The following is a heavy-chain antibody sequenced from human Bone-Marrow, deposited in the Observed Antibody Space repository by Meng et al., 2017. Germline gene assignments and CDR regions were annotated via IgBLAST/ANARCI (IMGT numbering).Heavy chain of an antibody. Sequence: EVQLEESGGGLVQPGGSLRLSCAASGFTFSSDWMHWVRQSPGKGLEWVSSISSSSSYIYYADSVKGRFTISRDNAKNSLYLQMNSLRAEDTAVYYCASSGGSCFDPWGQGTLVTVSS. CDR3: ASSGGSCFDP. CDR2: ISSSSSYI. J-gene: IGHJ5*02. V-gene: IGHV3-21*01. CDR1: GFTFSSDW. D-gene: IGHD2-15*01.